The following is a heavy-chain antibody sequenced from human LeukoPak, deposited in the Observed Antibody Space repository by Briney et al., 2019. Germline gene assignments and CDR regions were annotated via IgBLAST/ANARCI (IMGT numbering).Heavy chain of an antibody. CDR1: GGSISSYY. Sequence: SETLSLTCTVSGGSISSYYWSWIRQPPGKGLEWIGYMYYSGSTNYNPSLKSRVTISVDTSKNQFSLKLSSVTAADTAVYYCARALETPDSSGYYLDYWGQGTLVTVSS. V-gene: IGHV4-59*01. J-gene: IGHJ4*02. D-gene: IGHD3-22*01. CDR3: ARALETPDSSGYYLDY. CDR2: MYYSGST.